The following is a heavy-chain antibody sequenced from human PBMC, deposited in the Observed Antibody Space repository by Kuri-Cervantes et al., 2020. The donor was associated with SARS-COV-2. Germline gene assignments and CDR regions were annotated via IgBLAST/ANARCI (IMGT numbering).Heavy chain of an antibody. V-gene: IGHV3-9*01. D-gene: IGHD3-3*02. J-gene: IGHJ3*02. CDR1: GFTFDDYA. Sequence: GGSLRLSCAASGFTFDDYAMHWVRQAPGKGLEWVSGISWNSGSIGYADSVKGRFTISRDNAKNSLYLQMNSLRAEDTAVYYCAREDAFYDAFDIWGQGTMVTVSS. CDR2: ISWNSGSI. CDR3: AREDAFYDAFDI.